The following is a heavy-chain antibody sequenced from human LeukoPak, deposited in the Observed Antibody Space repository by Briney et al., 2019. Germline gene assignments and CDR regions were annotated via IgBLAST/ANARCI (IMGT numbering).Heavy chain of an antibody. D-gene: IGHD4-17*01. Sequence: GESLKISCKGSGYNFTNYWIGWVRQMPGKGLEWMGIIYPGDSDTRYSPSFQGQVTISADKSISTAYLQWSSLKASDTAMYYCARRDYGDYDAFDIWGQGTMVTVSS. CDR3: ARRDYGDYDAFDI. J-gene: IGHJ3*02. CDR1: GYNFTNYW. V-gene: IGHV5-51*01. CDR2: IYPGDSDT.